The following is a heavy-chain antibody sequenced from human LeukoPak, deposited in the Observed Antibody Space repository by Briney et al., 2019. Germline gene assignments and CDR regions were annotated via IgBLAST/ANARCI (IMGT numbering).Heavy chain of an antibody. CDR2: ISSSSSYI. J-gene: IGHJ3*02. V-gene: IGHV3-21*01. CDR1: GFTFSSYS. D-gene: IGHD3-10*01. CDR3: ARDRGFGLNAFDI. Sequence: GGSLRLSCAASGFTFSSYSMNWVRQAPGKGLEWVSSISSSSSYIYCADSVKGRFTISRDNAKNSLYLQMNSLRAEDTAVYYCARDRGFGLNAFDIWGQGTMVTVSS.